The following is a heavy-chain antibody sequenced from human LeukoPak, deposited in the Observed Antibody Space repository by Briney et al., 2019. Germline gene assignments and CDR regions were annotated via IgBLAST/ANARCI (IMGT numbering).Heavy chain of an antibody. V-gene: IGHV1-2*02. D-gene: IGHD5-12*01. CDR2: INPNSGGT. Sequence: ASVKVSCKASGYTFTAYYMHWVRQAPGQGLEWMGWINPNSGGTNYAQKFQGRVTMTRDTSISTAYMELSRLRSDDTAVYYCARSGFRTDHPAFDIWGQGTMVTVSS. CDR3: ARSGFRTDHPAFDI. CDR1: GYTFTAYY. J-gene: IGHJ3*02.